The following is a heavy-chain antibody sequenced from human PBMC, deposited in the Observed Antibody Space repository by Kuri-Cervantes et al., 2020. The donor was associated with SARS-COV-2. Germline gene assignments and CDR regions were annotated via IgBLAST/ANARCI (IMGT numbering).Heavy chain of an antibody. CDR3: ARDGLTGYYDYYMDV. D-gene: IGHD3-9*01. Sequence: SETLSLTCTVSGGSISSHYWNWIRQPPGKGLEWIGYIYYSGSTNYNPSLKSRVTISVDTSKNQFSLKLSSVTAADTAVYYCARDGLTGYYDYYMDVWGKGTTVTISS. CDR2: IYYSGST. V-gene: IGHV4-59*11. CDR1: GGSISSHY. J-gene: IGHJ6*03.